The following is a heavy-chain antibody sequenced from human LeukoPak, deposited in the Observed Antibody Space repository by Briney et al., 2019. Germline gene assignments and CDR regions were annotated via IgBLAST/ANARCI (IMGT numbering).Heavy chain of an antibody. V-gene: IGHV3-23*01. CDR1: GFTFSSYA. D-gene: IGHD6-13*01. CDR3: AKDLGIAAAGTDDAFDI. CDR2: ISGSGGST. J-gene: IGHJ3*02. Sequence: GGSLRLSCAASGFTFSSYAMSWVRQAPGKGLEWVSAISGSGGSTYYADSVKGRFTISRDNSKNTLYLQMNSLRAEDTAVYYGAKDLGIAAAGTDDAFDIWGQGTMVTVSS.